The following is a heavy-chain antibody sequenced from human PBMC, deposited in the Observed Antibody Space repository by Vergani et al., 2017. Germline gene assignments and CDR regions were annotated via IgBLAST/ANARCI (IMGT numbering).Heavy chain of an antibody. CDR2: IWYDGSNK. CDR3: ARGPHYYDSSGYTSIDY. V-gene: IGHV3-33*01. Sequence: QVQLVESGGGVVQPGRSLRLSCAASGFTFSSYGMHWVRQAPGKGLEWVAVIWYDGSNKYYADSVKGRFTISRDNSKNTLYLQMNSLRAEDTAVYYCARGPHYYDSSGYTSIDYWGQGTLVTVSS. J-gene: IGHJ4*02. CDR1: GFTFSSYG. D-gene: IGHD3-22*01.